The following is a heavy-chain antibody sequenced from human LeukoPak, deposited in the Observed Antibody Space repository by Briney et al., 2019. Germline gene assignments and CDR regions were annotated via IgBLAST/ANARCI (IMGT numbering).Heavy chain of an antibody. CDR2: IIPIFGTA. CDR1: GGTFSSYA. D-gene: IGHD3-10*01. J-gene: IGHJ4*02. Sequence: SVKVSCKASGGTFSSYAISWVRQAPGQGLEWMGGIIPIFGTANYAQKFQGRVTITTDESTSTAYMELSSLRSEDTAVYYCAGTRERMVWVGYFDYWGQGTLVTVSS. V-gene: IGHV1-69*05. CDR3: AGTRERMVWVGYFDY.